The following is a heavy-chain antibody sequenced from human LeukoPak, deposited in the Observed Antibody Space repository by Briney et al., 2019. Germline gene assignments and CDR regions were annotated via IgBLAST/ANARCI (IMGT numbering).Heavy chain of an antibody. CDR1: GFTFSSYG. J-gene: IGHJ4*02. D-gene: IGHD1-26*01. V-gene: IGHV3-23*01. Sequence: PGGSLRLSCAASGFTFSSYGMSWARQAPGKGLEWDSAISSTGGNTYYADSVRGRFTISRDQSKNTVYLQMNSLRAEDTAVYYCSKEGSDDYYFDFWGQGTLVTVSS. CDR2: ISSTGGNT. CDR3: SKEGSDDYYFDF.